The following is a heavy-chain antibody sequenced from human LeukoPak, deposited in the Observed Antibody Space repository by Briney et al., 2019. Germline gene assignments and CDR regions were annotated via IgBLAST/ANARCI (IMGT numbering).Heavy chain of an antibody. D-gene: IGHD6-19*01. CDR1: GGSISSFY. V-gene: IGHV4-59*01. J-gene: IGHJ4*02. Sequence: PSETLSLTCTVSGGSISSFYWYWIRQPPGKGLDWIGYIHYSGSTNYNPSLKSRVTISVDTSKNQFSLKLTSVTAADTAVYYCARGAYSSPRALADYWGQGAPVTVSS. CDR3: ARGAYSSPRALADY. CDR2: IHYSGST.